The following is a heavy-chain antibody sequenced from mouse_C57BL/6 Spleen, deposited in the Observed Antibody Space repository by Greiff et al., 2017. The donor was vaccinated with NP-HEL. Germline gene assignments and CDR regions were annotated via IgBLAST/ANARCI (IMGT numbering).Heavy chain of an antibody. CDR2: ISSGSSTI. Sequence: EVQRVESGGGLVKPGGSLKLSCAASGFTFSDYGMHWVRQAPEKGLEWVAYISSGSSTIYYADTVKGRFTISRANAKNTLFLQMTSLRSEDTAMYYCARRDYYGSSYDAMDYWGQGTSVTVSS. V-gene: IGHV5-17*01. CDR1: GFTFSDYG. CDR3: ARRDYYGSSYDAMDY. D-gene: IGHD1-1*01. J-gene: IGHJ4*01.